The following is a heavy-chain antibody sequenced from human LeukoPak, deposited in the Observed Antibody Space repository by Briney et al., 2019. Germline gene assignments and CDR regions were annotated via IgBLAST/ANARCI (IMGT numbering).Heavy chain of an antibody. Sequence: GGSLRLSCAASGFTFNNYALTWVRQAPGKGLEWVSVINGGSGNSYYADSVKGRFTVSRDNSKNTLYLQMNSLRDEDTAVYYCAKGQGYNYGDSIDYWGQGTLVTVSS. CDR2: INGGSGNS. J-gene: IGHJ4*02. V-gene: IGHV3-23*01. CDR3: AKGQGYNYGDSIDY. CDR1: GFTFNNYA. D-gene: IGHD5-18*01.